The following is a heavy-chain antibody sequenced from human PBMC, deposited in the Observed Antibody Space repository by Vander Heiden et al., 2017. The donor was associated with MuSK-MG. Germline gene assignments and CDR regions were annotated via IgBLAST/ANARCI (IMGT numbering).Heavy chain of an antibody. V-gene: IGHV3-15*01. CDR1: GFTFSNAW. CDR2: IKDKTGGETT. D-gene: IGHD3-16*01. J-gene: IGHJ5*02. Sequence: EVQLVEYGGGLVEPGGYLSLSCAASGFTFSNAWMSWVRQVPGKGLEWVGRIKDKTGGETTGGAAPVQGRFTISRDDSINTLYLQMNSLKTEDTGVYYCTTAPTTLPLDPWGQGTLVTVSS. CDR3: TTAPTTLPLDP.